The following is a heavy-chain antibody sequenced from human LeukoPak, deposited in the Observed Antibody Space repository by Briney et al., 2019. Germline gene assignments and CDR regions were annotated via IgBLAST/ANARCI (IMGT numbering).Heavy chain of an antibody. V-gene: IGHV4-34*01. D-gene: IGHD2-2*01. CDR2: INHSGST. Sequence: SETLSLTCAVYGGSFSGYYWRWIRQPPGKGLEWIGEINHSGSTNYNPSLKSRVTISVDTSKNQFSLKLSSVTAADTAVYYCASLWPYQLSAFDIWGQGTMVTVSS. J-gene: IGHJ3*02. CDR1: GGSFSGYY. CDR3: ASLWPYQLSAFDI.